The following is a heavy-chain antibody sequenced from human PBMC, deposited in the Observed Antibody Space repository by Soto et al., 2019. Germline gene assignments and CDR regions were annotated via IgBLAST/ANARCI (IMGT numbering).Heavy chain of an antibody. V-gene: IGHV1-69*02. Sequence: QVQLVXXGTEVKKXXXXVKVSCKASGGTFRNYPINWVRQAPGQGLEWMGSIFPLTDIPDYAQNFQARLTISADKSTSTAYMELSSLTSDDTAMYFCARGPLVVLNYFESWGQGTLVTVSS. CDR2: IFPLTDIP. J-gene: IGHJ4*02. CDR3: ARGPLVVLNYFES. CDR1: GGTFRNYP.